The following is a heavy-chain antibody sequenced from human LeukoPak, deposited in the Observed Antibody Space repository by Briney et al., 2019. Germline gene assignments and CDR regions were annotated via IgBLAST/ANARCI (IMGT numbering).Heavy chain of an antibody. CDR1: GFTFSSYA. Sequence: GGSLRLSCAASGFTFSSYAMSWVRQAPGKGLEWVSGISGSGGSTHYTDSVKGRFTISRDNSKNTLYLQMNGLRAEDTAVYYCALCAYSYCRFDYWGQGTPVTVSS. CDR2: ISGSGGST. J-gene: IGHJ4*02. CDR3: ALCAYSYCRFDY. V-gene: IGHV3-23*01. D-gene: IGHD1-26*01.